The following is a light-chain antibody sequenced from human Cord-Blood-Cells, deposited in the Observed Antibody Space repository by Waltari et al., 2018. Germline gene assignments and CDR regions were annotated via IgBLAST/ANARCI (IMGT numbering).Light chain of an antibody. V-gene: IGKV3-20*01. CDR1: QSVSSSY. CDR3: QQYGSSPPWT. J-gene: IGKJ1*01. Sequence: EIVLTQSPGTLSLSPGERATLSYRASQSVSSSYLAWYQQKPGQAPRLLIYCASSRATGIPDRFSGSGSGTDFTLTISRLEPEDFAVYYCQQYGSSPPWTCGQGTKVEIK. CDR2: CAS.